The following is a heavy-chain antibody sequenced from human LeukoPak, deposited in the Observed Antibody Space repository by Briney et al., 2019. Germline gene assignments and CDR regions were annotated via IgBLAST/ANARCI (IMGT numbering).Heavy chain of an antibody. V-gene: IGHV4-4*07. J-gene: IGHJ4*02. CDR1: GGSISNYH. D-gene: IGHD6-19*01. CDR2: IHTSGST. Sequence: SETLSLTCTVSGGSISNYHWSWIRQPAGKGLEWIGQIHTSGSTNYNPPLKSRVTMSIDTPENQLSLTIRSVTAADTAVYYCARKDISSGWSFDYWGQGTLVTVSS. CDR3: ARKDISSGWSFDY.